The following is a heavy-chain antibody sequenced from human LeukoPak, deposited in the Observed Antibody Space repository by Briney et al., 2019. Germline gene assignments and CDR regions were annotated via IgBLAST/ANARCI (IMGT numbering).Heavy chain of an antibody. D-gene: IGHD6-13*01. Sequence: SGTLSLTCAVSGGPITSGNWWTWVRQPPGKGLEWIGEVYHSGATNYNPSLKTRVTISVDKSKNEFSLALTSLNAADTAVYYCARGVPAAGAKWFDPWGQGSLVTVSS. CDR2: VYHSGAT. V-gene: IGHV4-4*02. CDR1: GGPITSGNW. J-gene: IGHJ5*02. CDR3: ARGVPAAGAKWFDP.